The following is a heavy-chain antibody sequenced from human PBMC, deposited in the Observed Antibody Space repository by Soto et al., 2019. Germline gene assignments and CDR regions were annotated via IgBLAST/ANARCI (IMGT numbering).Heavy chain of an antibody. D-gene: IGHD4-17*01. CDR3: ARNGDYMVAYYYGMDV. Sequence: QVQLVESGGGVVQPGRSLRLSCAPSGFTFSSYAMHWVRQAPGKGLEWVAVISYDGSNKYYADSVKGRFTISRDNSKNTLYLQMNSLRAEDTAVYYCARNGDYMVAYYYGMDVWGQGTTVTVSS. J-gene: IGHJ6*02. V-gene: IGHV3-30-3*01. CDR1: GFTFSSYA. CDR2: ISYDGSNK.